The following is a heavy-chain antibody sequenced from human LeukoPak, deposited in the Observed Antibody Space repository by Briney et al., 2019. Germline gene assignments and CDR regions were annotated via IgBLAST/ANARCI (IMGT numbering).Heavy chain of an antibody. V-gene: IGHV4-59*12. D-gene: IGHD3-16*02. CDR3: ARDNYDYVWGSYRYSFDY. Sequence: SETLSLTCTVSGGSISSYYWSWIRQPPGKGLEWIGYIYYSGSTNNNPSLKSRVTISVDTSKNQFSLKLSSVTAADTAVYYCARDNYDYVWGSYRYSFDYWGQGTLVTVSS. J-gene: IGHJ4*02. CDR1: GGSISSYY. CDR2: IYYSGST.